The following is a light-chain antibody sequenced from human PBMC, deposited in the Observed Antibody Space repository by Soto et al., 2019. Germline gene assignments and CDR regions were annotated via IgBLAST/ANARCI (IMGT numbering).Light chain of an antibody. J-gene: IGKJ1*01. CDR3: MQGTHSPWT. CDR1: QSLIHSDGNTY. Sequence: DVVMTQSPLSLPVTLGQPASISCRSSQSLIHSDGNTYLSWFQQRPGQSPRRLIYEVSDRDSGVPVRFTGSGSGTDFTLKISRVEAEDVGVYYCMQGTHSPWTFGQGTEVEIK. V-gene: IGKV2-30*02. CDR2: EVS.